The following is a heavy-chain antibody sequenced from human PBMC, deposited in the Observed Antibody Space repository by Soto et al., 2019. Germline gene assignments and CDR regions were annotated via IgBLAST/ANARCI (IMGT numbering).Heavy chain of an antibody. V-gene: IGHV4-34*01. D-gene: IGHD5-18*01. CDR2: INHSGST. CDR1: GGSFSGYY. J-gene: IGHJ4*02. Sequence: QVQLQQWGAGLLKPSETLSLTCAVYGGSFSGYYWSWIRQPPGKGLEWIGEINHSGSTNYNPSLKSRVTISVDTSKNQFSMKLSSVTAADTAVYYCAGGAFRYSYGSLGFAYWGRGTLVTVSS. CDR3: AGGAFRYSYGSLGFAY.